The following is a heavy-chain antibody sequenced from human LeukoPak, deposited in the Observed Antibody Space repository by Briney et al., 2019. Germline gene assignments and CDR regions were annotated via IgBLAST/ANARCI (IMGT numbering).Heavy chain of an antibody. Sequence: ASVKVSCKASGYTFTGYYMHWVRQAPAQGLEWMGWINPNSGGTNYAQKFQGRVTMTRDTSISTAYMELSRLRSDDTAVYYCARDRVVRGVISSWFDPWGQGTLVTVSS. J-gene: IGHJ5*02. D-gene: IGHD3-10*01. CDR3: ARDRVVRGVISSWFDP. CDR2: INPNSGGT. V-gene: IGHV1-2*02. CDR1: GYTFTGYY.